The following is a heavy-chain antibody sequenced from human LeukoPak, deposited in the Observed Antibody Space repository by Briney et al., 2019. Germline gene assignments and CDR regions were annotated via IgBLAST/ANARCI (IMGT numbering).Heavy chain of an antibody. V-gene: IGHV3-43*02. CDR2: ISGDGVTT. J-gene: IGHJ4*02. CDR1: GLPIADFA. Sequence: GGSLRLSCVASGLPIADFAMHCVRQAPGKGLEWVSLISGDGVTTFYADSVKGRFSISRDNSKNSLSLEMNSLRTEDTAMYYCARESGKFDYWGQGTLVAVSS. CDR3: ARESGKFDY.